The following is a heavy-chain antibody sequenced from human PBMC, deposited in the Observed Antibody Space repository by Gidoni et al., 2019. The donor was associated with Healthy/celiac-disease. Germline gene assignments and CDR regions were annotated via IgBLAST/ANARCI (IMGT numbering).Heavy chain of an antibody. CDR2: IYYSGST. CDR1: GGSISSSRYH. CDR3: ARQVGVLYAQLVFYFDY. V-gene: IGHV4-39*01. D-gene: IGHD2-15*01. Sequence: QLQLQESGPGLVKPSETLSLTCTVSGGSISSSRYHWGWIRQPPGKGLEWIGSIYYSGSTYYNPSLKSRVTISVDTSKNQFSLKLSSVTAADTAVYYCARQVGVLYAQLVFYFDYWGQGTLVTVSS. J-gene: IGHJ4*02.